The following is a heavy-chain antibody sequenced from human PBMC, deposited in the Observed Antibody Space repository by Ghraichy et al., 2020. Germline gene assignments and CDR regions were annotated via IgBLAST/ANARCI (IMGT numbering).Heavy chain of an antibody. CDR3: AKDSGNIVATIAPLNYYYYGMDV. CDR1: GFTFDDYA. V-gene: IGHV3-43*02. Sequence: GGSLRLSCAASGFTFDDYAMHWVRQAPGKGLEWVSLIIGDGGSTYYAYSVKGRFTIYRDNSKNSLYLQMNSLRTEDTALYYCAKDSGNIVATIAPLNYYYYGMDVWGQGTTVTVSS. CDR2: IIGDGGST. D-gene: IGHD5-12*01. J-gene: IGHJ6*02.